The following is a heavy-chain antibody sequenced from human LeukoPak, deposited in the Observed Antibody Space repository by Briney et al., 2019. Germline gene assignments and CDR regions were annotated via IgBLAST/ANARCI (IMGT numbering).Heavy chain of an antibody. J-gene: IGHJ4*02. CDR2: IYYSGST. Sequence: SETLSLTCTVSGGSISSYYWSWIRQPPGKGLEWIGYIYYSGSTNYNPSLKSRVTISIDTSKNQFSLKLSSLTAADTAVYYCARDLSRSSFDYWGQGTLVTVSS. CDR3: ARDLSRSSFDY. CDR1: GGSISSYY. D-gene: IGHD1-26*01. V-gene: IGHV4-59*12.